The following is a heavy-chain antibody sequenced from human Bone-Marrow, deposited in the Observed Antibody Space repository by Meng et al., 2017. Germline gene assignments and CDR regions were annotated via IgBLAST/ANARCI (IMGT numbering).Heavy chain of an antibody. D-gene: IGHD1-26*01. CDR1: GFTFSNAW. Sequence: GESLKISCAASGFTFSNAWMSWVRQAPGKGLEWVGRIKSKTDGGTTDYAAPVKGRFTISRDDSKNTLYLQMNSLKTEDTAVYYCTTSDSGSYPANYYYGMDVWGQGTTVTVSS. CDR2: IKSKTDGGTT. J-gene: IGHJ6*02. V-gene: IGHV3-15*01. CDR3: TTSDSGSYPANYYYGMDV.